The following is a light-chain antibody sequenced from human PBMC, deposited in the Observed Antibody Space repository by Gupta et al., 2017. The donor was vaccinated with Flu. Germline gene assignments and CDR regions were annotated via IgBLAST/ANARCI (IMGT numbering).Light chain of an antibody. CDR2: GAS. CDR3: QQYKNWPPWT. J-gene: IGKJ1*01. Sequence: EIVMTQSPATLSVSPGERATLSCRASQSVRSNLAWYQQKPGQAPRLLIYGASTRDTGIPARFSGSGFGKELTLTISSRQSEDFAVYYCQQYKNWPPWTFGQGTXVEIK. CDR1: QSVRSN. V-gene: IGKV3-15*01.